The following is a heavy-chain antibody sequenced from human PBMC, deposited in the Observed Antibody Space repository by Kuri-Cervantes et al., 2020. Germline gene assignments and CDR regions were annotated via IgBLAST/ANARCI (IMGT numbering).Heavy chain of an antibody. CDR2: INGDGGST. Sequence: GESLKISCAASGFTFSSDWMHWVRQAPGEGLVWVSRINGDGGSTTYADSVKGRFIISRDNAKNTLYLHMDSLVAEDTAVYYCARQVKVGATTYDYWGQGTLVTVSS. CDR3: ARQVKVGATTYDY. J-gene: IGHJ4*02. V-gene: IGHV3-74*01. D-gene: IGHD1-26*01. CDR1: GFTFSSDW.